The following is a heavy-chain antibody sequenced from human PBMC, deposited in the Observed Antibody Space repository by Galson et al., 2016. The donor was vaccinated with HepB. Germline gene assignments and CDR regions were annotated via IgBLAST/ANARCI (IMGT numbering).Heavy chain of an antibody. CDR1: GFTLRSHS. CDR3: AKELQLLPSLGY. Sequence: SLRLSCAASGFTLRSHSMNWVRQAPGKGLEWVSYISSSRSTIYYADSVKGRFTISRDNAKNSLYLQMNSLRAEDTAVYYCAKELQLLPSLGYWGQGTLVTVSS. V-gene: IGHV3-48*01. CDR2: ISSSRSTI. D-gene: IGHD5-18*01. J-gene: IGHJ4*02.